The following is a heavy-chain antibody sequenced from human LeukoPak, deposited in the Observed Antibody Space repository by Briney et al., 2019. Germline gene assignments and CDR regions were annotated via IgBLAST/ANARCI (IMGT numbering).Heavy chain of an antibody. J-gene: IGHJ5*02. CDR2: ISSSSSYI. CDR1: GFTFISYS. D-gene: IGHD6-19*01. V-gene: IGHV3-21*01. Sequence: PGGSLRLSCAASGFTFISYSMNWVRQAPGKGLEWVSSISSSSSYIYYADSVKGRFTISRDNAKNSLYLQMNSLRAEDTAVYYCARDPKALANCFDPWGQGTLVTVSS. CDR3: ARDPKALANCFDP.